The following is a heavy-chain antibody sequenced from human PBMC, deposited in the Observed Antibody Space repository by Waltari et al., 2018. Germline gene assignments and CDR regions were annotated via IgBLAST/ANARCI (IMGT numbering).Heavy chain of an antibody. CDR3: AKPFYNWDDPLVS. Sequence: EVQLLESGGELVQAGGSLRLSCGISGFTFHSYAINWVRRAPGTGLSGVAAISFSDATFNADSGKGRLTISRDTSKDTVYLQMNSLRADDTAVYYCAKPFYNWDDPLVSWGQGTPVTVSS. V-gene: IGHV3-23*01. J-gene: IGHJ5*02. CDR2: ISFSDAT. D-gene: IGHD1-20*01. CDR1: GFTFHSYA.